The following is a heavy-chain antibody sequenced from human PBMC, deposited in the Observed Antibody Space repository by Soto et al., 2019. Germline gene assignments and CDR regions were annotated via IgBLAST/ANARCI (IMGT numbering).Heavy chain of an antibody. J-gene: IGHJ4*02. CDR1: GGTFSSYS. V-gene: IGHV1-69*01. CDR3: ARDGGRHSGGIDY. Sequence: QVQLVQSGAEVKKPGSSVKVSCKASGGTFSSYSINWVRRAPGQGLEWMGEIIPIFGTADYAQKFQGRVTITADESKTTAYMELSSLRSEDTAVYYCARDGGRHSGGIDYWGQGTLVTVSS. D-gene: IGHD1-26*01. CDR2: IIPIFGTA.